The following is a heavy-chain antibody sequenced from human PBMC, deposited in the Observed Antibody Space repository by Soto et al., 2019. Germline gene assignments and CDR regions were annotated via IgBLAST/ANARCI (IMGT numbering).Heavy chain of an antibody. CDR1: GGTFSSYA. CDR3: ARDIAARRRDYYYYGMDG. V-gene: IGHV1-69*13. Sequence: GASVKVSCKASGGTFSSYAISWVRQAPGQGLEWMGGIIPIFGTANYAQKFQGRVTITADGSTSTAYMELSSLRSEDTAVYYCARDIAARRRDYYYYGMDGWGQGTTVTVSS. CDR2: IIPIFGTA. D-gene: IGHD6-6*01. J-gene: IGHJ6*02.